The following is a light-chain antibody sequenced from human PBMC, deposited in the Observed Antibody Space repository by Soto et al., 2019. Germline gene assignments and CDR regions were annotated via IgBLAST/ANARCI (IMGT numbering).Light chain of an antibody. CDR2: DAS. J-gene: IGKJ3*01. CDR1: QSISSS. CDR3: QQRFTLPS. Sequence: ETVLTQSPATLSLSPGERATLSCRASQSISSSLAWYQQTPGQAPRLLIYDASKRATGIPARFSGSGSGTDFTLTISSLEPEDFAVYYCQQRFTLPSFGPGTKVDIK. V-gene: IGKV3-11*01.